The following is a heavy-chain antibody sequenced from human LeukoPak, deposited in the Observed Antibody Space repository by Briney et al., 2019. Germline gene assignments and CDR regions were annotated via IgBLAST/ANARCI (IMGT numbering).Heavy chain of an antibody. CDR3: ARTFSGATTDYFDY. D-gene: IGHD1-26*01. J-gene: IGHJ4*02. V-gene: IGHV4-59*01. CDR2: IYYSGST. CDR1: GGSISSYY. Sequence: PSETLSLTCTVSGGSISSYYWSWIRQPPGKGLEWIGYIYYSGSTNYNPSLKSRVTISVDTSKNQFSLKLSSVTAADTAVYYCARTFSGATTDYFDYWGQGTLVTVSS.